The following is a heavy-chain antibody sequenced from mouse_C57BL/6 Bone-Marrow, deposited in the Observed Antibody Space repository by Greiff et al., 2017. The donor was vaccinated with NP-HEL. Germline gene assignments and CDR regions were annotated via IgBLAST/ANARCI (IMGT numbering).Heavy chain of an antibody. V-gene: IGHV14-4*01. CDR1: GFNITDDY. CDR3: TANYGYWYFDV. CDR2: IDPENGDT. J-gene: IGHJ1*03. Sequence: VHVKQPGAELVRPGASVKLSCTASGFNITDDYMHWVKQRPEQGLEWIGWIDPENGDTEYASKFKGKATITADKSSNTAYLQLSSLTSEDTAVYYYTANYGYWYFDVWGTGTTVTVSS. D-gene: IGHD1-1*01.